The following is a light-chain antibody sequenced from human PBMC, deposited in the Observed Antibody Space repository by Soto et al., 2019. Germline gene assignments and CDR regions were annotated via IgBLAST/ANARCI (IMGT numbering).Light chain of an antibody. CDR1: PHTSRS. V-gene: IGKV3-15*01. CDR2: GTS. Sequence: EIVMTPSPVALSVSPGAIATPSCRASPHTSRSLAWYQQKPGQGPSLLIYGTSTRAGGVPARFSGGGSGTEFTLTITILQSEDFAVYCCHQYNGWPRTFGQGTKV. CDR3: HQYNGWPRT. J-gene: IGKJ1*01.